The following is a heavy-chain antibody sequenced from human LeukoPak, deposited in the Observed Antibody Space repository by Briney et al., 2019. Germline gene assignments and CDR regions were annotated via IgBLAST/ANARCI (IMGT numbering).Heavy chain of an antibody. CDR2: IYYSGST. J-gene: IGHJ4*02. CDR3: ARGQWLLWDSIDY. V-gene: IGHV4-39*01. Sequence: SETLSLTCTASGGSISTHDYYWGWIRQPPGKGLEWIGSIYYSGSTYYNPALKFRVTISVDTSKNQFSLNLSSLTATDTAVYYCARGQWLLWDSIDYWGQGTLVTVSS. CDR1: GGSISTHDYY. D-gene: IGHD6-19*01.